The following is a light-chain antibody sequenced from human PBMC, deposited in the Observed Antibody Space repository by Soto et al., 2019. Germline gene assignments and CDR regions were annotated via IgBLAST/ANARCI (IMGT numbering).Light chain of an antibody. V-gene: IGKV3-20*01. CDR3: QQYGTSPFT. J-gene: IGKJ3*01. CDR1: QSVSSSF. Sequence: EVVLTQSPGTLSLSPGERATLSCRASQSVSSSFVAWFQQKPGQAPRLLIYGTSSRATGIPDKFSGSGSGTDFTLTINGLEPEDFAMYYCQQYGTSPFTFGPGTKVDIK. CDR2: GTS.